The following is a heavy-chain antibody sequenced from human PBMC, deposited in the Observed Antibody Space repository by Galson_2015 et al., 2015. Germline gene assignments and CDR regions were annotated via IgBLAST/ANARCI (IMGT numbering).Heavy chain of an antibody. Sequence: LSLTCVVSGGSVSSTAYSWSWTRQPPGKGLEWIGYIYRSGSTYYNPSLKSRVTISVDRSKNQFSLKLSSVTAADTAVYYCNTYYDSGGFRFDYGGQGTPVTVSS. V-gene: IGHV4-30-2*01. D-gene: IGHD3-22*01. J-gene: IGHJ4*02. CDR2: IYRSGST. CDR3: NTYYDSGGFRFDY. CDR1: GGSVSSTAYS.